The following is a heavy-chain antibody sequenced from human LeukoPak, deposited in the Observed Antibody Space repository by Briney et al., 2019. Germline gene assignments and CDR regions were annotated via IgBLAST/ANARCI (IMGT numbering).Heavy chain of an antibody. J-gene: IGHJ3*02. CDR3: ARGGYCSGGSCYVSDDDAFDI. D-gene: IGHD2-15*01. CDR2: IYHSGST. V-gene: IGHV4-30-2*01. Sequence: SETLSLTCAVSGGSISSGGYSWSWIRQPPGKGLEWIGYIYHSGSTYYNPSLKSRVTISVDRSKNQFSLKLSSVTAADTAVYYCARGGYCSGGSCYVSDDDAFDIWGQGTMVTVSS. CDR1: GGSISSGGYS.